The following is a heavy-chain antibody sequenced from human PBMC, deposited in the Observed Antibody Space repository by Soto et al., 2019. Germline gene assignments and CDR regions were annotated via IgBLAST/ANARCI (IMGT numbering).Heavy chain of an antibody. D-gene: IGHD6-13*01. J-gene: IGHJ6*02. CDR3: AIQVIAAAGDDYYYYYGMDV. V-gene: IGHV1-69*06. Sequence: QVQLVQSGAEVKKPGSSVKVSCKASGGTFSSYAISWVRQAPGQGLEGMGGIIPIFGTANYAQKFQGRVTITADISTSTAYMELGSLTPEDTAVYYCAIQVIAAAGDDYYYYYGMDVWGQGTTVTVSS. CDR2: IIPIFGTA. CDR1: GGTFSSYA.